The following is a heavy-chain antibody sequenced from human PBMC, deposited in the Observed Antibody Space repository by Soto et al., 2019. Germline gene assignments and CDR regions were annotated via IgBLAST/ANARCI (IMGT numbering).Heavy chain of an antibody. V-gene: IGHV3-33*01. J-gene: IGHJ4*02. CDR2: IWYDGSNK. Sequence: GGSLRLSCAASGFTFSSYGMHWVRQAPGKGLEWVAVIWYDGSNKYYADSVKGRFTISRDNSKNTLYLQMNSLRAEDTAVYYCARAYSAGWGDHLYFDYWGQGTLVTVSS. D-gene: IGHD2-21*01. CDR1: GFTFSSYG. CDR3: ARAYSAGWGDHLYFDY.